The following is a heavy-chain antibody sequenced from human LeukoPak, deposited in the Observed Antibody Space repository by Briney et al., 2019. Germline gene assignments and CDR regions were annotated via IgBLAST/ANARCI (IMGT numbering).Heavy chain of an antibody. CDR3: ARGVSLLTGYMDV. CDR1: GFTFSSYA. J-gene: IGHJ6*03. Sequence: GGSLRLSCVGSGFTFSSYAMSWVRQAPGKGLEWVSAISGSGGSTNYADAVKGRFTISRDNSKNTLYLQMNSLRAEDTAVYYCARGVSLLTGYMDVWGKGTTVTVSS. CDR2: ISGSGGST. D-gene: IGHD5/OR15-5a*01. V-gene: IGHV3-23*01.